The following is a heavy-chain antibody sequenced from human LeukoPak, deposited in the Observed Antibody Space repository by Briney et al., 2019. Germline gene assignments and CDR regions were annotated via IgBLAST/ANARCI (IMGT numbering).Heavy chain of an antibody. D-gene: IGHD3-22*01. CDR2: VHPNSGDT. CDR3: ARVDDRGHYYDSSGPRKLFDY. Sequence: ASVKVSCKASGYTFTDYHIHWVRQAPGQVREGMGWVHPNSGDTIYAQRFQGRVTMTRDTSIRTAYMELSRLRSDDTAVYYCARVDDRGHYYDSSGPRKLFDYWGQGTLVTVSS. V-gene: IGHV1-2*02. CDR1: GYTFTDYH. J-gene: IGHJ4*02.